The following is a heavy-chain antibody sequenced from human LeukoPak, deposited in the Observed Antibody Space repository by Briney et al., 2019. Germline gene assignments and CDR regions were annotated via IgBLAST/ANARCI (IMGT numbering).Heavy chain of an antibody. Sequence: PGGSLRLSCAASGFTFSDYGMHWVRQAPGRGLEWVAVVSYHGSDSKYYVDSVKGRFTISRDNSKSTLYLQMNSLRTEDTAVYYCARGYCSGGSCYSGWFDPWGQGTLVTVSS. J-gene: IGHJ5*02. CDR2: VSYHGSDSK. CDR3: ARGYCSGGSCYSGWFDP. CDR1: GFTFSDYG. D-gene: IGHD2-15*01. V-gene: IGHV3-30*03.